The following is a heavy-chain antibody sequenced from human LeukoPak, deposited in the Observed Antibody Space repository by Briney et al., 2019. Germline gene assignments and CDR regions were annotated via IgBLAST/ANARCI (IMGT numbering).Heavy chain of an antibody. D-gene: IGHD5-18*01. CDR3: ARDGDVDTTEPGGYYMDV. Sequence: GASVKVSCKASGYTFTGYYMHWVRQAPGQGLEWMGWINPNSGGTNYAQKFQGRVTMTRDTSISTAYMELSRLRSDDTAVYYCARDGDVDTTEPGGYYMDVWGKGTTVTVSS. CDR1: GYTFTGYY. V-gene: IGHV1-2*02. J-gene: IGHJ6*03. CDR2: INPNSGGT.